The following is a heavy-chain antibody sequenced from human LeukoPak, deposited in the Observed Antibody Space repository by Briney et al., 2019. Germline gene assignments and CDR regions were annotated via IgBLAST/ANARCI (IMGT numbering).Heavy chain of an antibody. CDR2: IKEDGSKK. CDR1: VFTFSNYW. Sequence: GGSLRLSRAASVFTFSNYWMSWVRQAPGKGLEWVANIKEDGSKKYYVDSVKGRFTISRDNAKNSLYLQMNSLRAEDTAVYYCARDRWGYSYGGDWGQGTLVTVSS. D-gene: IGHD5-18*01. V-gene: IGHV3-7*01. J-gene: IGHJ4*02. CDR3: ARDRWGYSYGGD.